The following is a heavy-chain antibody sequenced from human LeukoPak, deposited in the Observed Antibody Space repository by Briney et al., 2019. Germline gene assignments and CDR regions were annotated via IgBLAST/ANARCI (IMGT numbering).Heavy chain of an antibody. CDR3: ARDRVVVPAAFDY. J-gene: IGHJ4*02. V-gene: IGHV1-2*02. CDR2: INPNSGGT. D-gene: IGHD2-2*01. Sequence: APVKVPCKASGYTFTAYYMHWVRQAPGQGLEWMGWINPNSGGTNYAQKFQGRVTMTRDTSISTAYMELSRLRSDDTAVYYCARDRVVVPAAFDYWGQGTLVTVSS. CDR1: GYTFTAYY.